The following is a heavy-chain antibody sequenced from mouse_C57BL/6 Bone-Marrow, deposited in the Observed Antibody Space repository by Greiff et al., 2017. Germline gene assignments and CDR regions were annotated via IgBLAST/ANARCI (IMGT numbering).Heavy chain of an antibody. CDR2: ISYDGSN. CDR1: GYSITSGYY. J-gene: IGHJ4*01. V-gene: IGHV3-6*01. D-gene: IGHD1-1*01. CDR3: ALYGSYAMDY. Sequence: EVQLVESGPGLVKPSQSLSLTCSVTGYSITSGYYWNWIRQFPGNKLEWMGYISYDGSNNYNPSLKNRISITRDTSKNQFFLKLNSVTTEDTATYYCALYGSYAMDYWGQGTSVTVSS.